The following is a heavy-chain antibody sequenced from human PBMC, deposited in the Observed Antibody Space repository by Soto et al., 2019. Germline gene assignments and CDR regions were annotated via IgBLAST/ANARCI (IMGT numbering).Heavy chain of an antibody. J-gene: IGHJ4*02. Sequence: ASVKVSCKASGYTFTSYAMHWVRQAPGQRLEWMGWINAGNGNTKYSQKFQGRVTITRDTSASTAYMELSSLRSEDTAVYYCARVQNYDYIWGSYDHWGQGTLVTVSS. V-gene: IGHV1-3*01. CDR1: GYTFTSYA. CDR2: INAGNGNT. CDR3: ARVQNYDYIWGSYDH. D-gene: IGHD3-16*01.